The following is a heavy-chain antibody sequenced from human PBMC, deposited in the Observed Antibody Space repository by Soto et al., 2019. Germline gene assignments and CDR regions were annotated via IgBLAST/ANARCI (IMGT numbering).Heavy chain of an antibody. D-gene: IGHD3-10*01. CDR3: ASSRITMVPYGMDV. Sequence: QVQLVQSGAEVKKPGASVKVSCKASGYTFTSYAMHWVRQAPGQRLEWMGWINAGNANTKYSQKFQGRVTITRDTSASTAYMELSSLRSEDTAVYYCASSRITMVPYGMDVWGQGTTVTVSS. CDR2: INAGNANT. V-gene: IGHV1-3*01. CDR1: GYTFTSYA. J-gene: IGHJ6*02.